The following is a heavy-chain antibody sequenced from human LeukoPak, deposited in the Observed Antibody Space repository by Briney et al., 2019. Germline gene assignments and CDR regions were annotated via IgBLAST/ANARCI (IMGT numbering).Heavy chain of an antibody. V-gene: IGHV1-18*01. Sequence: GASVKVSCKASGYTFTSYGISWVRQAPGQGLEWMGWISAYNGNTNYAQKLQGRVTMTTDTSTSTAYMELRSLRSDDTAVYYCARAVLRFFKGAFDIWGQGTMVTVSS. CDR3: ARAVLRFFKGAFDI. CDR2: ISAYNGNT. CDR1: GYTFTSYG. J-gene: IGHJ3*02. D-gene: IGHD3-3*01.